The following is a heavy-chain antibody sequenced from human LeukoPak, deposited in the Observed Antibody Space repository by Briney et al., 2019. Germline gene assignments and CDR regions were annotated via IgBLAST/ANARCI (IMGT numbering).Heavy chain of an antibody. CDR3: ANSAWLAWGH. Sequence: GGSLRLSCAASGFTFSSYAMHWVRQAPGMGLDWVAVISYDGRNIYYADSVKGRFTISRDNSKNTLYLQMNSLRAEDTAVYYCANSAWLAWGHWGQGTLVTVSS. CDR2: ISYDGRNI. J-gene: IGHJ4*02. CDR1: GFTFSSYA. D-gene: IGHD6-19*01. V-gene: IGHV3-30*04.